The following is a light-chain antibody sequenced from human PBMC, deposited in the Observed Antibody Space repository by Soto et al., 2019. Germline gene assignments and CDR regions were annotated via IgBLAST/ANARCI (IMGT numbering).Light chain of an antibody. J-gene: IGLJ2*01. CDR3: AALDGILHAIL. CDR1: SSNIGSNV. V-gene: IGLV1-44*01. CDR2: SDY. Sequence: QAVVSQPPSASGTPGQRVTISCSGRSSNIGSNVVNWYQQFPGTAPKLLIYSDYQRPSGVPDRFSGSRSGTSASLAISGLQSEDEADYYCAALDGILHAILFGGGTKRTVL.